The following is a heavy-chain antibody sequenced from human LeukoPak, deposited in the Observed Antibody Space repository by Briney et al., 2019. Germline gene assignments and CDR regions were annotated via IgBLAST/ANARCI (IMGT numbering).Heavy chain of an antibody. CDR2: ISYDGSNK. J-gene: IGHJ4*02. CDR3: ARTESSGWCDDY. Sequence: PGGSLRLSCAASGFTFSSYGMHWVRQAPGKGLEWVAVISYDGSNKYYADSVKGRFTISRDNSKNTLYLQMNSLRAEDTAVYYCARTESSGWCDDYRGQGTLVTVSS. D-gene: IGHD6-19*01. CDR1: GFTFSSYG. V-gene: IGHV3-30*19.